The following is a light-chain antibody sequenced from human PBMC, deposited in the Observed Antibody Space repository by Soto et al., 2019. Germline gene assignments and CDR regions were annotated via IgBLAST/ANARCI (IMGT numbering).Light chain of an antibody. CDR1: RSNVGNNA. CDR3: AAWDDSLNGPV. J-gene: IGLJ2*01. Sequence: QSVLTQPPSVSDAPRQRVTISCSGSRSNVGNNAVHWYQQLPGKPPKLLIYYDDLLPSGVSDRFSGSKSGTSASLAISGLQSEDEADYYCAAWDDSLNGPVFGGGTKLTVL. CDR2: YDD. V-gene: IGLV1-36*01.